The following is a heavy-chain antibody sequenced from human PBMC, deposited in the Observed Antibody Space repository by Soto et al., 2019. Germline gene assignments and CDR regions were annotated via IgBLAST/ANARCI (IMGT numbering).Heavy chain of an antibody. D-gene: IGHD3-9*01. CDR3: ATAVGEYLYFFNN. CDR2: IDTSGHNT. J-gene: IGHJ4*02. CDR1: GLTFSRYA. V-gene: IGHV3-23*01. Sequence: EVQVLESGGGLIQPGGSLRLSCAFSGLTFSRYAASWVRQAPGKGLEWVSGIDTSGHNTYYADSVKGRFTIARDNSNKTSFLQMNNLRAEDTAVYDCATAVGEYLYFFNNWGQGILVTVSS.